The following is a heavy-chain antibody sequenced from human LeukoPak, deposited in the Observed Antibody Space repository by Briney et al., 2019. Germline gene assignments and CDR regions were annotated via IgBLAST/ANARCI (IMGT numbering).Heavy chain of an antibody. CDR2: ISGSGGNT. V-gene: IGHV3-23*01. CDR3: TRQLVFGYNWNYYYYYYMDV. D-gene: IGHD1-20*01. CDR1: GFTFSSYA. J-gene: IGHJ6*03. Sequence: GGSLRLSCATSGFTFSSYAMSWVRQAPGKGLEWVSSISGSGGNTYYADSVKGRFTISRDYSKNTLYLQMNSLKTEDTAVYYCTRQLVFGYNWNYYYYYYMDVWGKGTTVTVSS.